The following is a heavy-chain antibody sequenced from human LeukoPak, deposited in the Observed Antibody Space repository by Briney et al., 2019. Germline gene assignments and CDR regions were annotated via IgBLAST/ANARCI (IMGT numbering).Heavy chain of an antibody. CDR2: ISSSGSTI. CDR3: ATLYVEMATSGGY. D-gene: IGHD5-24*01. V-gene: IGHV3-48*03. CDR1: GFTFSSYE. Sequence: GGSLRLSCAASGFTFSSYEMNWVRQAPGKGLEWVSYISSSGSTIYYADSVKGRFTISRDNSKNTLFLQMNSLRAEDTAVYYCATLYVEMATSGGYWGQGTLVTVSS. J-gene: IGHJ4*02.